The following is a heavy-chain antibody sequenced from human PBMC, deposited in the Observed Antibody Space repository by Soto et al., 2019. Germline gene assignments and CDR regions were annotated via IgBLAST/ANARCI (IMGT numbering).Heavy chain of an antibody. CDR2: ISYDGSNK. V-gene: IGHV3-30*18. Sequence: QVQLVESGGGVVQPGRSLRLSCAASGFTFSSYGMHWVRQAPGKGLEWVAVISYDGSNKYYADSVKGRFTISRDNSKNTLYLKMKSLRAEDTAVYYCAKGTREGLAYYYYGIDVWCQGTPVTVSS. CDR1: GFTFSSYG. CDR3: AKGTREGLAYYYYGIDV. D-gene: IGHD6-19*01. J-gene: IGHJ6*02.